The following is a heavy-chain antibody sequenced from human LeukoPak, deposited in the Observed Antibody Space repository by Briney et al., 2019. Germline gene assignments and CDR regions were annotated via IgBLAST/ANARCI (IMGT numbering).Heavy chain of an antibody. J-gene: IGHJ4*02. D-gene: IGHD3-10*01. CDR3: ARGVYYYGSGSYVSPTNFDY. CDR2: IYHSGST. Sequence: SETLSLTCAVSGGSISSSNWWSWVRQPPGKGLEWIGEIYHSGSTNYNPSLKSRVTISVDKSKNQFSLKLSSVTAADTAVYYCARGVYYYGSGSYVSPTNFDYWGQGTLVTVSS. V-gene: IGHV4-4*02. CDR1: GGSISSSNW.